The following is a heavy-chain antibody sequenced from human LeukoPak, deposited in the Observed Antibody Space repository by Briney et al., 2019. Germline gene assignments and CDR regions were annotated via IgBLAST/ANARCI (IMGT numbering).Heavy chain of an antibody. J-gene: IGHJ4*02. CDR1: GGSISSYY. CDR3: ARVGLYGSGSYLCY. Sequence: SATLSLTCNVSGGSISSYYWSWIRQPPGKGLEWIGYIYYSGSTNYNPSLKSRVTISVDTSKNQFSLKLSSVTAADTAVYYCARVGLYGSGSYLCYWGQGSLVTVSS. V-gene: IGHV4-59*08. D-gene: IGHD3-10*01. CDR2: IYYSGST.